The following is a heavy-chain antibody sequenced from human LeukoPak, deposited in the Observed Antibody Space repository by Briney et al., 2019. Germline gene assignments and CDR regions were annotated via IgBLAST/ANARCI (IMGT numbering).Heavy chain of an antibody. J-gene: IGHJ5*02. CDR2: IYYYSGNT. Sequence: SETLSLTCGVSGTSITNYYWNWLRQPPGKGLEWIGYIYYYSGNTNYNPSLKSRITISGDTSKNQFSLKLSSVTAADTAVYYCARLTGYSSESWFDPWGQGTLVTVSS. CDR3: ARLTGYSSESWFDP. CDR1: GTSITNYY. D-gene: IGHD3-9*01. V-gene: IGHV4-59*01.